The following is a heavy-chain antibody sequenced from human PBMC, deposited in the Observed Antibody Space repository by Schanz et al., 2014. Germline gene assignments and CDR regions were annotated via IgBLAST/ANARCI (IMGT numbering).Heavy chain of an antibody. CDR2: IGHDGSDK. Sequence: QVQLVESGGGVVQPGGSLRLSCAASGFRLSTYGMHWVRQAPGKGLEWVAFIGHDGSDKFYADSVKGRFTISRDNSKNTLYLQMNSLRAEDTAVYYCAKDLAVAGDYWGQGTLVTVSS. CDR1: GFRLSTYG. J-gene: IGHJ4*02. D-gene: IGHD6-19*01. V-gene: IGHV3-30*02. CDR3: AKDLAVAGDY.